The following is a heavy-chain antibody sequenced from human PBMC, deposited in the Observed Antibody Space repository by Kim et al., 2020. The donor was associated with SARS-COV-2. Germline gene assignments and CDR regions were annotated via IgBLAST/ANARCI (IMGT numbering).Heavy chain of an antibody. Sequence: GGSLRLSCAASGFTFSSYEMNWVRQAPGKGLEWVSYISSSGSTIYYADSVKGRFTISRDKAKNSLYLQMNSLRAEDTAVYYCARAFVTSFGVVTVTRWLFYPWGQGTLVTVSS. CDR3: ARAFVTSFGVVTVTRWLFYP. V-gene: IGHV3-48*03. D-gene: IGHD3-3*01. CDR2: ISSSGSTI. CDR1: GFTFSSYE. J-gene: IGHJ5*02.